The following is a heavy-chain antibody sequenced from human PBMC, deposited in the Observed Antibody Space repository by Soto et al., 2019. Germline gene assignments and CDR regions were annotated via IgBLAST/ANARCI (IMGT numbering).Heavy chain of an antibody. CDR1: GYTFTSYA. J-gene: IGHJ4*02. CDR3: ARSIVVVTALDY. D-gene: IGHD2-21*02. CDR2: INAGNGNT. V-gene: IGHV1-3*01. Sequence: QVQLVQSGAEVKKPGASVKVSCKASGYTFTSYAMHWVRQAPGQRLEWMGWINAGNGNTKYSQKFQGRVTITKDTSARLGYMELSSLRSEDTGVYYCARSIVVVTALDYWGQGTLVTVSS.